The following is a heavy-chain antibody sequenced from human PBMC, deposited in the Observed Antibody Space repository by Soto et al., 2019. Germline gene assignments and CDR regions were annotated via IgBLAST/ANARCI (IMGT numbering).Heavy chain of an antibody. CDR1: GFTVSSNY. CDR3: ASNWNRSYYYYGMDV. D-gene: IGHD1-20*01. V-gene: IGHV3-53*01. J-gene: IGHJ6*02. Sequence: LRLSCAASGFTVSSNYMSWVRQAPGKGLEWVSVIYSGGSTYYTDSVKGRFTISRDNSKNTLYLQMNSLRAEDTAVYYCASNWNRSYYYYGMDVWGQGTTVTVSS. CDR2: IYSGGST.